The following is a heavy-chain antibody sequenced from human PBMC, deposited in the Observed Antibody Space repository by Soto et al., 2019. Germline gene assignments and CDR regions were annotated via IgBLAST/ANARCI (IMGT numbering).Heavy chain of an antibody. D-gene: IGHD6-6*01. V-gene: IGHV4-34*01. CDR1: GGSFSGYY. CDR2: INHSGST. Sequence: SETLSLTCAVYGGSFSGYYWSWIRQPPGKGLEWIGEINHSGSTNYNPSLKGRATISVDTSKNQFSLKLSSVTAADTAVYYCARDRLLRTGRRLYSSSSTFDYWGQGTLVTVSS. J-gene: IGHJ4*02. CDR3: ARDRLLRTGRRLYSSSSTFDY.